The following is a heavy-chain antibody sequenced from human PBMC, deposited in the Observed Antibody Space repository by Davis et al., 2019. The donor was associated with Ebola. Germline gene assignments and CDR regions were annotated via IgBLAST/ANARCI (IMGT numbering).Heavy chain of an antibody. CDR2: IYPGDSDT. CDR3: ASRAAAYEAYAFDI. D-gene: IGHD6-25*01. J-gene: IGHJ3*02. CDR1: GYSFTSYW. V-gene: IGHV5-51*01. Sequence: PGGSLRLSCKGSGYSFTSYWIGWVRQMPGKGLEWMGIIYPGDSDTRYSPSFQGQVTISADKSISTAYLQWSSLKASDTAMYYCASRAAAYEAYAFDIWGQGTMVTVSS.